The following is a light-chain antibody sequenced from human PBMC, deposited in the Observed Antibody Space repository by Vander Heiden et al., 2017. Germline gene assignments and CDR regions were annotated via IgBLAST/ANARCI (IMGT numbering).Light chain of an antibody. V-gene: IGKV4-1*01. CDR1: QSVLYSSNNKNY. J-gene: IGKJ3*01. Sequence: DIVMTQSPDSLAVYLGERATINCKSSQSVLYSSNNKNYLAWYQQKPGQPPKLLIYWASTRESGVPDRFSGSGSGTDFTLTISSLQAEDVAVYYCQQYYSTPVTFGHGTKVDIK. CDR2: WAS. CDR3: QQYYSTPVT.